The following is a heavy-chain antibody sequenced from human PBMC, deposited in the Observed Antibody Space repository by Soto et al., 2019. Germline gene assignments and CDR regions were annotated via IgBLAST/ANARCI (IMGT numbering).Heavy chain of an antibody. CDR3: ARAPAIFGVVISPTNWFDP. D-gene: IGHD3-3*01. V-gene: IGHV1-18*01. Sequence: GASVKVSCKASGYTFTSFGISWVRQAPGQGLEWMGWISGYNGNTNYAQRLQGRVTMTTDTSTSTAYMELRSLRSDDTALYYCARAPAIFGVVISPTNWFDPWGQGTVVTVSS. CDR1: GYTFTSFG. CDR2: ISGYNGNT. J-gene: IGHJ5*02.